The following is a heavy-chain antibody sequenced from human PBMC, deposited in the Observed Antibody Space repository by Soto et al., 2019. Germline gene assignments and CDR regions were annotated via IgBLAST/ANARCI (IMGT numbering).Heavy chain of an antibody. CDR2: IKQDGSEK. V-gene: IGHV3-7*01. CDR3: ARDRVLRFLEWLPYYGMDV. CDR1: GFTVSVNL. D-gene: IGHD3-3*01. J-gene: IGHJ6*02. Sequence: LRLSCAASGFTVSVNLMSWVRQAPGKGLEGVSNIKQDGSEKYYVGSVKGRFTISRDNAKNSLYLQMNSLRAEDTAVYYCARDRVLRFLEWLPYYGMDVWGQGTTVTVSS.